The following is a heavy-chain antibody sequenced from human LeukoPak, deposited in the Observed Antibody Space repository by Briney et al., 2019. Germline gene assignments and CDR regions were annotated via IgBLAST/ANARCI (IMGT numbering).Heavy chain of an antibody. CDR2: IKSKTDGGTT. V-gene: IGHV3-15*01. J-gene: IGHJ4*02. D-gene: IGHD3-10*01. CDR1: GFTFSSYS. Sequence: GGSLRLSCAASGFTFSSYSMNWVRQAPGKGLEWVGRIKSKTDGGTTDYAAPVKGRFTISRDDSKNTLYLQMNSLRTEDTAVYYCTTDPGITMVRGVITLLDYWGQGTLVTVSS. CDR3: TTDPGITMVRGVITLLDY.